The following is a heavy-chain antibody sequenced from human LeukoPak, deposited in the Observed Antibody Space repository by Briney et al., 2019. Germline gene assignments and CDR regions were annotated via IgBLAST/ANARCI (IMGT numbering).Heavy chain of an antibody. CDR3: AGHFGT. D-gene: IGHD3/OR15-3a*01. CDR2: IYYSGST. J-gene: IGHJ4*02. Sequence: SETLSLTCAVYGGSISSSYYYWGWIRQPPGKGLEWIGSIYYSGSTYYNPSLKSRVTISVDTSKNQFSLKLRSVTAADTAVYYCAGHFGTWGQGTLVTVSS. V-gene: IGHV4-39*01. CDR1: GGSISSSYYY.